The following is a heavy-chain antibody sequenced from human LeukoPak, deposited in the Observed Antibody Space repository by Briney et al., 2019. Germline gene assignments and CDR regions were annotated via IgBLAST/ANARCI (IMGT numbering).Heavy chain of an antibody. CDR3: ARHVGIAVAGYNWFDP. J-gene: IGHJ5*02. CDR1: GYSISSGYY. Sequence: KTSETLSLTCAVSGYSISSGYYWGWIRPPPGKGLEWIGSIYYSGSTYYNPSLKSRVTISVDTSKNQFSLKLSSVTAADTAVYYCARHVGIAVAGYNWFDPWGQGTLVTVSS. V-gene: IGHV4-38-2*01. D-gene: IGHD6-19*01. CDR2: IYYSGST.